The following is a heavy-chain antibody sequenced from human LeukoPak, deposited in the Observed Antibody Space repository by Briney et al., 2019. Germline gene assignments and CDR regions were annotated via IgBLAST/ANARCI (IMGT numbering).Heavy chain of an antibody. CDR3: ARDQGRDGYNFEDY. CDR1: GGTFSSYA. V-gene: IGHV1-69*01. D-gene: IGHD5-24*01. J-gene: IGHJ4*02. Sequence: SVKVSCKASGGTFSSYAISWVRQAPGQGLEWMGGIIPIFGTANYAQKFQGRVTITADESTSTAYMELSSLRSEDTAVYYCARDQGRDGYNFEDYWGQGTLVTVSS. CDR2: IIPIFGTA.